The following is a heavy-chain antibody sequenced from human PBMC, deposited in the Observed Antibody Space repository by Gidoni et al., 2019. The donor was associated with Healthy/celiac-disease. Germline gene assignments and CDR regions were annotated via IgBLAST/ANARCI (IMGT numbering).Heavy chain of an antibody. D-gene: IGHD2-2*02. CDR1: GFTFSSYG. J-gene: IGHJ3*02. CDR3: ATDIVVVPAAIDDAFDI. CDR2: IWYDGSNK. Sequence: QVQLVESGGGVVQPGRSLRLSCAASGFTFSSYGMHWVRQAPGKGLEWVAVIWYDGSNKYYADSVKGRFTISRDNSKNTLYLQMNSLRAEDTAVYYCATDIVVVPAAIDDAFDIWGQGTMVTVFS. V-gene: IGHV3-33*01.